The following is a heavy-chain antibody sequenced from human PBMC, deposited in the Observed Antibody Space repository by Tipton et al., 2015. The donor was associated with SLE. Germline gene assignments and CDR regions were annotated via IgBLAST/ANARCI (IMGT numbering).Heavy chain of an antibody. J-gene: IGHJ4*02. CDR2: ISYDGSNK. Sequence: AVSGFTFSSYAMHWVRQAPGKGLEWVAVISYDGSNKYYADSVKGRFTISRDNSKNTLYLQMNSLRAEDTAVYYCARVLGSYYAFDYWGQGTLVTVSS. CDR3: ARVLGSYYAFDY. V-gene: IGHV3-30*04. CDR1: GFTFSSYA. D-gene: IGHD1-26*01.